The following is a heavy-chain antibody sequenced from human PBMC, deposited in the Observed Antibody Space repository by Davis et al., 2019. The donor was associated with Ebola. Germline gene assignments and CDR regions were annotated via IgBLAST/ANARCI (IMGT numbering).Heavy chain of an antibody. CDR1: GGSISSGGYS. CDR3: ARGLLLRWIDY. CDR2: IYHSGST. D-gene: IGHD4-23*01. Sequence: PSETLSLTCAVSGGSISSGGYSWSWIRQPPGKGLEWIGYIYHSGSTYYNPSLKSRVTISVDTSKNQFSLKLSSVTAADTAVYYCARGLLLRWIDYWGQGTLVTVSS. J-gene: IGHJ4*02. V-gene: IGHV4-30-2*01.